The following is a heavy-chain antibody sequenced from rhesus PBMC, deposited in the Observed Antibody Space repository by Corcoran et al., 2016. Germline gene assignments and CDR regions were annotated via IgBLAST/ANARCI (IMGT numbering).Heavy chain of an antibody. J-gene: IGHJ4*01. CDR1: GFTFSYYY. V-gene: IGHV3-136*01. CDR3: ARHDYAV. Sequence: EVQLVESGGGLVQPGGSLRLSCAASGFTFSYYYMDWARQAPGKGLEWVSYSSYSGKTIYYPDSVKGRFTISRDNAKNSLSLQMSSLRADDTAVYYCARHDYAVWGQGVLVTVSS. D-gene: IGHD4-29*01. CDR2: SSYSGKTI.